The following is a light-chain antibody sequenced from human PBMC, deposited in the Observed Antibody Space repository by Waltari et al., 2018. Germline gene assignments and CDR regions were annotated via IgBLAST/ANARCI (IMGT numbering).Light chain of an antibody. Sequence: EIVLTQSPATLSLSPGERATLSCRASQNVRTYLAWFQHRPGQAPRLLIYDASNRATDVPARFTGSGSGTDFTLTISRLQPEDFALYYCQERSNWPGGAFGGGTKVEIK. CDR1: QNVRTY. CDR2: DAS. CDR3: QERSNWPGGA. J-gene: IGKJ4*01. V-gene: IGKV3-11*01.